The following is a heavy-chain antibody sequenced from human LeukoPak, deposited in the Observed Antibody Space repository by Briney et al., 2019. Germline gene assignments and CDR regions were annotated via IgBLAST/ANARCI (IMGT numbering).Heavy chain of an antibody. CDR2: INPNSGGT. D-gene: IGHD2-2*01. Sequence: ASVKVSCKASGYTFTGYYMHWVRQAPGQGLEWMGWINPNSGGTNYAQKFQGRVTMTRETSISTAYMELSRLRSDDTAVYYCARALVRSTRKYYFDYWGQGTLVTVSS. V-gene: IGHV1-2*02. J-gene: IGHJ4*02. CDR1: GYTFTGYY. CDR3: ARALVRSTRKYYFDY.